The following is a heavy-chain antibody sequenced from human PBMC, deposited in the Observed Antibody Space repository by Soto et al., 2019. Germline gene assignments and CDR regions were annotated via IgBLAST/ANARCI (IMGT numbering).Heavy chain of an antibody. D-gene: IGHD7-27*01. J-gene: IGHJ4*02. CDR3: ARVGTPIDY. Sequence: ASVKVSCKASGYTFTNFGISWVRQAPGQGLEWMGRISAYNGNTNYAQKFQGRVTMTTDTSTSTAYMEVRSLIFDDTAVYYCARVGTPIDYWGQGTLVTVSS. CDR1: GYTFTNFG. CDR2: ISAYNGNT. V-gene: IGHV1-18*01.